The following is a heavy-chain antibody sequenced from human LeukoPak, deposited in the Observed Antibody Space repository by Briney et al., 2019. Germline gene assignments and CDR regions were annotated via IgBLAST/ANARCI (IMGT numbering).Heavy chain of an antibody. V-gene: IGHV1-69*06. CDR2: IIPIFGTA. D-gene: IGHD4-17*01. Sequence: SVKVSCKASRGTFSSYAISWVRQAPGQGLEWMGRIIPIFGTANYAQKFQGRVTITADKSTSTAYMELSSLRSEDTAVYYCASVGMTGLTTVTTSGAFDIWGQGTMVTVSS. J-gene: IGHJ3*02. CDR1: RGTFSSYA. CDR3: ASVGMTGLTTVTTSGAFDI.